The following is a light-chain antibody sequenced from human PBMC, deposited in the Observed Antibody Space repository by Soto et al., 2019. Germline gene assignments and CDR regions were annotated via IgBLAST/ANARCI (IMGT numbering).Light chain of an antibody. CDR2: EVS. J-gene: IGLJ1*01. CDR1: SSDVGAYNY. CDR3: TSYAGTYSFFYV. Sequence: QSVLTQPPSASGSPGQSVTISCTGTSSDVGAYNYVSRYQQLPDKAPKLIIYEVSKRPSGVPDRFSGSKSGNTASLTVSGLQAEDEADYYCTSYAGTYSFFYVFGTGTRSPS. V-gene: IGLV2-8*01.